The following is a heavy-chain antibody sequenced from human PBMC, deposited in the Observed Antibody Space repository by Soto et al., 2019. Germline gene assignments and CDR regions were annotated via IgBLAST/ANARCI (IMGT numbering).Heavy chain of an antibody. CDR3: ARGKANDYSKNYYYYYMDV. J-gene: IGHJ6*03. Sequence: EVQLVESGGGLVQPGGSLRLSCAASGFTFSSYWMSWVRQAPGKGLEWVANIKQDGSEKYYVDSVKGRFTISRDNAKNSLYLQINSLRAEDTAVYYCARGKANDYSKNYYYYYMDVWGKGTTVTVSS. CDR1: GFTFSSYW. V-gene: IGHV3-7*01. CDR2: IKQDGSEK. D-gene: IGHD4-4*01.